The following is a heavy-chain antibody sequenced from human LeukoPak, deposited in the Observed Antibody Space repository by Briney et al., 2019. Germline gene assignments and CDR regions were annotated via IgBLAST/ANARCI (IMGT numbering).Heavy chain of an antibody. Sequence: GESLKISCKGSGYIFTSYWIGWVRQMPGKGLEWMGIIYPGDSDIRYSPSFQGQVTISADKSISTAYLQWSSLKASDTAMYYCARRGRYCSGGSCYSGVWGQGTMVTVSS. CDR3: ARRGRYCSGGSCYSGV. V-gene: IGHV5-51*01. CDR1: GYIFTSYW. J-gene: IGHJ3*01. CDR2: IYPGDSDI. D-gene: IGHD2-15*01.